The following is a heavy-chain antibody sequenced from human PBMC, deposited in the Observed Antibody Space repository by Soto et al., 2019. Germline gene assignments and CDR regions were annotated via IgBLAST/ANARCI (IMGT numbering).Heavy chain of an antibody. CDR2: IIPIFGTA. J-gene: IGHJ6*02. CDR1: GGTFSSYA. Sequence: QVQLVQSGAEVKKPGSSVKVSCKASGGTFSSYAISWVRQAPGQGLEWMGGIIPIFGTANYAQKFQGRVTITADESTRPAYMELSSLRSEDTAVYYCASDSYCSSTSCYPTHPYYYYGMDVWGQGTTVTVSS. V-gene: IGHV1-69*01. D-gene: IGHD2-2*01. CDR3: ASDSYCSSTSCYPTHPYYYYGMDV.